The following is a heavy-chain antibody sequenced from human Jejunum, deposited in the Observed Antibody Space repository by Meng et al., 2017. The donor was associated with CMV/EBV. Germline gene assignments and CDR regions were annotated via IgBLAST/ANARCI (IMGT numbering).Heavy chain of an antibody. V-gene: IGHV3-30*04. CDR3: AKPIQGRITIFSD. CDR2: VSYDGSDK. D-gene: IGHD3-9*01. J-gene: IGHJ4*02. Sequence: SGFTFSSFPMHWVRQGPGKGLEWVSVVSYDGSDKYYVDSVKGRFTISRDNSKSTLYLQMNSLRAEDTAVYYCAKPIQGRITIFSDWGQGSLVTVSS. CDR1: GFTFSSFP.